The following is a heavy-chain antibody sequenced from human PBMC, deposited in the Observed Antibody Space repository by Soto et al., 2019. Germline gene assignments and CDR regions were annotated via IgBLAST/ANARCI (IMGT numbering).Heavy chain of an antibody. Sequence: ASLKVSCKASGYTFTSYYMHWVRQAPGQGLEWMGIINPSGGSTSYAQKFQGRVTMTRDTSTSTVYMELSSLRSEDTAVYYCAREPDYSSLHYYGMDVWGQGTTVTVSS. CDR2: INPSGGST. J-gene: IGHJ6*02. D-gene: IGHD4-4*01. CDR3: AREPDYSSLHYYGMDV. CDR1: GYTFTSYY. V-gene: IGHV1-46*01.